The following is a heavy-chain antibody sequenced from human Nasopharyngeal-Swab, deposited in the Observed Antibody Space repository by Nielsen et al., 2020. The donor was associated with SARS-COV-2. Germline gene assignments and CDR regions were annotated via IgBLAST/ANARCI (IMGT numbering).Heavy chain of an antibody. D-gene: IGHD1-26*01. CDR3: AKDFSGSYGGMDV. CDR2: ISYDGSSK. J-gene: IGHJ6*02. Sequence: GGSLRLSCAASGFTFSSYGMHWVRQAPGKGLEWVAVISYDGSSKYYADSVKGRFTISRDNSKNTLYLQMNSLRAEDTAVYYCAKDFSGSYGGMDVWGQGTTVTVSS. CDR1: GFTFSSYG. V-gene: IGHV3-30*18.